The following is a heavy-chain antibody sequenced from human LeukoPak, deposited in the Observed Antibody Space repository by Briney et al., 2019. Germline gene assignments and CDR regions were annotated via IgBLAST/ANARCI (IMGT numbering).Heavy chain of an antibody. CDR2: INHSGST. CDR3: ARGHYSGFHTTMVPTPPYYYYGMDV. J-gene: IGHJ6*02. D-gene: IGHD5-18*01. CDR1: GGSFSGYY. Sequence: SETLSLTCAVYGGSFSGYYWSWIRQPPGKGLEWSGEINHSGSTNHNPSLKSRVTISVDTSKNQFSLRLSSVTAADTAVHYCARGHYSGFHTTMVPTPPYYYYGMDVWGQGTTVTVSS. V-gene: IGHV4-34*01.